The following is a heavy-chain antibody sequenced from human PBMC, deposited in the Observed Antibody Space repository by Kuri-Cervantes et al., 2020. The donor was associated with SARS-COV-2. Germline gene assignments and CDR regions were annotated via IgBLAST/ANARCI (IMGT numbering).Heavy chain of an antibody. CDR2: INPSGGGT. J-gene: IGHJ4*02. CDR3: ARGPGLRFLEWEDPFDY. CDR1: GYIFTNYY. V-gene: IGHV1-46*01. D-gene: IGHD3-3*01. Sequence: ASVKVSCKATGYIFTNYYMSWVRQAPGQGLEWLGIINPSGGGTSYAQKFQGRVTMTRDTSTSTAYMELSSLRSEDTAVYYCARGPGLRFLEWEDPFDYWGQGTLVTVSS.